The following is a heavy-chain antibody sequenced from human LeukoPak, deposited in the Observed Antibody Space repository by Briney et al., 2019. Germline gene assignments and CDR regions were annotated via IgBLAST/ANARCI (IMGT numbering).Heavy chain of an antibody. CDR1: GGSISSYY. J-gene: IGHJ5*02. Sequence: SETLSLTCTVSGGSISSYYWSWIRQPPGKGLEWIGYISYSGSTNYNPSLKSRVTISVDTSKNQFSLKLSSVTAADTAVYYCARDTPSITIFGVVYNWFDPWGQGTLVTVSS. CDR2: ISYSGST. V-gene: IGHV4-59*12. CDR3: ARDTPSITIFGVVYNWFDP. D-gene: IGHD3-3*01.